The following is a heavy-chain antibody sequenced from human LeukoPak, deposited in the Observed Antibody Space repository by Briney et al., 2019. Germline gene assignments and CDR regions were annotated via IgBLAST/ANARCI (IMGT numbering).Heavy chain of an antibody. CDR3: ARGGYCSSTSCPPVGWFDP. Sequence: GGSLRLSCAASGFTFSSYSMNWVRQAPGKGLERVSSISSSSSYIYYADSVKGRFTISRDNAKNSLYLQMNSLRAEDTAVYYCARGGYCSSTSCPPVGWFDPWGQGTLVTVSS. J-gene: IGHJ5*02. CDR1: GFTFSSYS. D-gene: IGHD2-2*01. V-gene: IGHV3-21*01. CDR2: ISSSSSYI.